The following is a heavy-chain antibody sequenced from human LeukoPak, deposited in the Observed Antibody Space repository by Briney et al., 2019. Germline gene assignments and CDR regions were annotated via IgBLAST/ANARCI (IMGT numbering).Heavy chain of an antibody. V-gene: IGHV4-59*12. CDR2: IYYSGST. Sequence: SETLSLTCTVSGGSISSYYWSWIRQPPGKGLEWIGYIYYSGSTYYNPSLKSRVTISVDTSKDQFSLKLSSVTAADTAVYYCARDRGQQLPLHDAFDIWGQGTMVTVSS. CDR3: ARDRGQQLPLHDAFDI. D-gene: IGHD6-13*01. J-gene: IGHJ3*02. CDR1: GGSISSYY.